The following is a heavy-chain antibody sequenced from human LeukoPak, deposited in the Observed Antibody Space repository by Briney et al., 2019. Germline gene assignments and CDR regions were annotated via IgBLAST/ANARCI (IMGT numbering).Heavy chain of an antibody. J-gene: IGHJ4*02. Sequence: SVKGSSKASVYNFPSYAINSVRQGPGEGLQWIGWIRPHTGETNSAQRYQDRVTMTTHTSTTTACMELRSLRFDDTAVYYCARDRGGKGSAIFYWGQGSLVTVSS. D-gene: IGHD2-2*01. V-gene: IGHV1-18*01. CDR1: VYNFPSYA. CDR2: IRPHTGET. CDR3: ARDRGGKGSAIFY.